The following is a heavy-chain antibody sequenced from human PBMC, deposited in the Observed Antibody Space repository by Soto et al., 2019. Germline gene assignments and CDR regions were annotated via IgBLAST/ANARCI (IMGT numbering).Heavy chain of an antibody. D-gene: IGHD4-4*01. CDR1: GFTFSDYY. CDR2: ISSSSSYT. CDR3: ARDNSRRYFDY. V-gene: IGHV3-11*05. Sequence: QVQLVESGGGLVKPGGSLRLSCAASGFTFSDYYMSWIRQAPGKGLEWVSYISSSSSYTNYADSVKGRFTISRNNAKNSLYLQMNSLRAEDTAVYYCARDNSRRYFDYWGQGTLVTVSS. J-gene: IGHJ4*02.